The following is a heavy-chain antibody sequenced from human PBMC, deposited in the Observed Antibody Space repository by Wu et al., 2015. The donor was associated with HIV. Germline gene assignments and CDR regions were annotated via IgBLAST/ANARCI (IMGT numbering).Heavy chain of an antibody. D-gene: IGHD1-20*01. CDR2: MNPNSGNT. V-gene: IGHV1-8*01. J-gene: IGHJ3*02. CDR3: AFFSITGTTGGPGAFDI. Sequence: QVQLVQSGAEVKKPGASVKVSCKASGYTFTSYDINWVRQATGQGLEWMGWMNPNSGNTGYAQKFQGRVTMTRNTSISTAYMELSSLRSEDTAVYYCAFFSITGTTGGPGAFDIWGQGDNGHRLF. CDR1: GYTFTSYD.